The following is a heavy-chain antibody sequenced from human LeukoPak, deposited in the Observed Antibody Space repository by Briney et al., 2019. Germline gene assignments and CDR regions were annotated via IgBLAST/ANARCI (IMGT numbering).Heavy chain of an antibody. CDR2: ISYDGSNK. CDR3: ATPTDGY. Sequence: GESLRLSCAASGFTFSSYGMHWVRQAPGKGLEWVAVISYDGSNKYYADSVKGRFTISRDNSKNTLYLQMNSLRAEDTAVYYCATPTDGYWGQGTLVTVSS. V-gene: IGHV3-30*03. CDR1: GFTFSSYG. J-gene: IGHJ4*02. D-gene: IGHD4-17*01.